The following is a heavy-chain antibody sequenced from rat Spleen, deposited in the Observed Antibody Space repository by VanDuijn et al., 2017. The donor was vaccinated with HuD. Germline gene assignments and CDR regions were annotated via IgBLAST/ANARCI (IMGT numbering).Heavy chain of an antibody. CDR2: ISTGGGSN. J-gene: IGHJ2*01. D-gene: IGHD4-1*01. CDR3: STGAHYFDY. V-gene: IGHV5-27*01. CDR1: GFTFRNYY. Sequence: EVQLVESGGGLVQPGRSLKLSCAASGFTFRNYYMAWVRQAPTKGLEWVAHISTGGGSNYYRDSVKGRFTISRDNAKSILYLQMDSLRSEDTATYYCSTGAHYFDYWGQGVMVTVSS.